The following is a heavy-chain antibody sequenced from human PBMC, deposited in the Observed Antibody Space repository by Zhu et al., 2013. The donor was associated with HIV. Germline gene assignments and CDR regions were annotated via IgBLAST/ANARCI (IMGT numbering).Heavy chain of an antibody. CDR2: IIPIFGTA. J-gene: IGHJ6*02. Sequence: QVQLVQSGAEVKKPGSSVKVSCKASGGTFSSYAISWVRQAPGQGLEWMGGIIPIFGTANYAQKFQGRVTITADESTSTAYMELSSLRSEDTAVYYCASQQWLAQLGYYYYYGMDVWGQGTTVTVSS. V-gene: IGHV1-69*01. CDR3: ASQQWLAQLGYYYYYGMDV. CDR1: GGTFSSYA. D-gene: IGHD6-19*01.